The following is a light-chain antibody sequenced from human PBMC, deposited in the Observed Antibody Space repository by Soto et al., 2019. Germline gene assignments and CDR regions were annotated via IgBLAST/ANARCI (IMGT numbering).Light chain of an antibody. J-gene: IGKJ5*01. Sequence: EIVLTQSPATLSVSPGERATLSCRASQSVSDNLALYQQKPGRAPRLLIYGESSRATGIPDRFRGSGSGTDFTLPISRLEPEDLAVYYCQQYGSSSITFGQGKRLE. CDR2: GES. CDR3: QQYGSSSIT. V-gene: IGKV3-20*01. CDR1: QSVSDN.